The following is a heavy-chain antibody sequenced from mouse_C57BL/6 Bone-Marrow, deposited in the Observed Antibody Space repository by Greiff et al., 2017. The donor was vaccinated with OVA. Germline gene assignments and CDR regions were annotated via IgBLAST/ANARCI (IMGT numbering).Heavy chain of an antibody. V-gene: IGHV1-82*01. J-gene: IGHJ2*01. CDR2: IYPGDGDT. D-gene: IGHD2-3*01. CDR1: GYAFSSSW. Sequence: VQRVESGPELVKPGASVKISCKASGYAFSSSWMNWVKQRPGKGLEWIGRIYPGDGDTNYNGKFKGKATLTADKSSSTAYMQLSSLTSEDSAVYFCARLGGYFYFDYWGQGTTLTVSS. CDR3: ARLGGYFYFDY.